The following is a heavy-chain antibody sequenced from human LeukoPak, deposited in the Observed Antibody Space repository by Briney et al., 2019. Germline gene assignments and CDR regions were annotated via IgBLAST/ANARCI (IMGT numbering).Heavy chain of an antibody. V-gene: IGHV3-30-3*01. D-gene: IGHD4-17*01. CDR3: ARDDYGDYCLDY. Sequence: GGSLRLSCAASGFTFSSYAMHWVRQAPGKGLEWVAFISYDGSNKYYADSVKGRFTISRDTSKNTLYLQMNSLRPEDTAVYYCARDDYGDYCLDYWGQGTLVTVSS. CDR2: ISYDGSNK. J-gene: IGHJ4*02. CDR1: GFTFSSYA.